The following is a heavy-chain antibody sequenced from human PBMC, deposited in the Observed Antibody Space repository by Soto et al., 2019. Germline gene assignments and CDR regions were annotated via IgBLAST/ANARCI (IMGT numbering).Heavy chain of an antibody. Sequence: GESLRVTCQAPEFTCSEYWKSWIRPAPGKGLEGVANIKQDGRANYYVDSVKGRFTIVGDNARTSRILERNSMSSEETAGNSSVRDRCGSYLERFDYWGQGNLVTVSS. D-gene: IGHD1-26*01. V-gene: IGHV3-7*01. CDR3: VRDRCGSYLERFDY. CDR2: IKQDGRAN. J-gene: IGHJ4*02. CDR1: EFTCSEYW.